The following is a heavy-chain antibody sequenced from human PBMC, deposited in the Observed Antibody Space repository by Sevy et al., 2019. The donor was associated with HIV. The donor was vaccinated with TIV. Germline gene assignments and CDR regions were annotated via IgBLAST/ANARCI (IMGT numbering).Heavy chain of an antibody. Sequence: GGSLRLSCAASGFTFSSYWMSWVRQAPGKGLEWVAIIKQDGSEKYYVDSVKGRFTISRDNAKNSLYLQMNSLRAEDTAVYYCARDGGMVRGVTQDYYYYGMDVWGQGTTVTVSS. D-gene: IGHD3-10*01. CDR1: GFTFSSYW. V-gene: IGHV3-7*01. J-gene: IGHJ6*02. CDR2: IKQDGSEK. CDR3: ARDGGMVRGVTQDYYYYGMDV.